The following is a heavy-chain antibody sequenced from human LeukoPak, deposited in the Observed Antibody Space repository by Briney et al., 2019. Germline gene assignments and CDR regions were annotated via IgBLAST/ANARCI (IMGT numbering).Heavy chain of an antibody. Sequence: PGGSLRLSCAASGFTFSSNWMHWVRQAPGKGLAWVSRINSDGSSTSYADSVKGRFTISRDNANNTLYLQMNSLRAEDTAVYYCAREMVVNPYWGQGTLVTVSS. CDR2: INSDGSST. D-gene: IGHD2-15*01. J-gene: IGHJ4*02. V-gene: IGHV3-74*01. CDR3: AREMVVNPY. CDR1: GFTFSSNW.